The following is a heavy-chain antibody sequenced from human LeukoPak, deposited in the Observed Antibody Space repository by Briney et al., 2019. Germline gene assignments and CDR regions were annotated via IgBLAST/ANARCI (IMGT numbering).Heavy chain of an antibody. Sequence: GGSLRLSCAASGFTFSSYRMNWVRQAPGKGLEWVSYISSSSSTIYYADAVKGRFTISRDNAKNSLYLQMNSLRAEDTAVYYCARDISQPGAQGCWGQGTLVTVSS. J-gene: IGHJ4*02. D-gene: IGHD3-10*01. CDR3: ARDISQPGAQGC. V-gene: IGHV3-48*01. CDR2: ISSSSSTI. CDR1: GFTFSSYR.